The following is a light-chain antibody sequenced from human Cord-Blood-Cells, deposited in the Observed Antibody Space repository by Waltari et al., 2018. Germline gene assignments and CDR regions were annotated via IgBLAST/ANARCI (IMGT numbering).Light chain of an antibody. CDR2: EVS. Sequence: QSALTQPPSASGSPGQSVTISCTGTSSDVGGYNNVPWYQQHPGKAPKLMIYEVSKRPSGVPDRFSGSKSGNTASLTVSGLQAEDEADYYCSSYAGSNIVVFGGGTKLTVL. J-gene: IGLJ2*01. V-gene: IGLV2-8*01. CDR1: SSDVGGYNN. CDR3: SSYAGSNIVV.